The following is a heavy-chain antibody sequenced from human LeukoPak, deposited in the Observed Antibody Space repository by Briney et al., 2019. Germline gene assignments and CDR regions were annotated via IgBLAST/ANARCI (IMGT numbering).Heavy chain of an antibody. D-gene: IGHD1-26*01. CDR2: ITGDGGGT. CDR3: AKETSSGNFVPIDC. J-gene: IGHJ4*02. V-gene: IGHV3-23*01. Sequence: GGSLRLSCAASGFTFRSYVMSWVRQVPGKGLEWVSAITGDGGGTNHADSVKGRFTISRDNSKNTLYLQMNSLRAEDTAVYHCAKETSSGNFVPIDCWGQGTLVTVSS. CDR1: GFTFRSYV.